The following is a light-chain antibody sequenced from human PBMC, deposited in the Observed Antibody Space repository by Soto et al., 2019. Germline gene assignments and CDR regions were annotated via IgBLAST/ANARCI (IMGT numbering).Light chain of an antibody. J-gene: IGKJ1*01. Sequence: ETMMTQAPDTLSVSLGERATLSCRARQSLRSSLAWYHQKTGQAPRLLIYDASTRATGITARFSGSGSGTDFTLTISGLQAEDGAVYYCKQYNIWPNPFGQGTKVDIK. CDR1: QSLRSS. V-gene: IGKV3-15*01. CDR2: DAS. CDR3: KQYNIWPNP.